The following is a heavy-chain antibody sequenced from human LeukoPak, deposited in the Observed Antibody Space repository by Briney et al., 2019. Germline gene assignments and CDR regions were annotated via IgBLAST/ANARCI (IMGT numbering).Heavy chain of an antibody. Sequence: PGRSLRLSCAASGFTFSSYSMNWVRQAPGKGLEWVSYISSSSSTIYYADSVKGRFTISRDNAKNSLYLQMNSLRAEDTAVYYCARDFPVPNDYGDYDVDYWGQGTLVTVSS. V-gene: IGHV3-48*04. CDR2: ISSSSSTI. CDR3: ARDFPVPNDYGDYDVDY. CDR1: GFTFSSYS. J-gene: IGHJ4*02. D-gene: IGHD4-17*01.